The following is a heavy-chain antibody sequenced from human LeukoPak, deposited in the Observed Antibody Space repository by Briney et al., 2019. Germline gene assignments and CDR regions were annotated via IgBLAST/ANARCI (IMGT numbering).Heavy chain of an antibody. CDR2: IYYSGST. CDR3: ARLTFQAYYYDSSGSYYFDY. V-gene: IGHV4-39*01. D-gene: IGHD3-22*01. Sequence: SETLSLTCTASGGSISSSSYYWGWIRQPPGKGLEWIGSIYYSGSTYYNPSLKSRVTISVDTSKNQFSLKLSSVTAADTAVYYCARLTFQAYYYDSSGSYYFDYWGQGTLVTVSS. CDR1: GGSISSSSYY. J-gene: IGHJ4*02.